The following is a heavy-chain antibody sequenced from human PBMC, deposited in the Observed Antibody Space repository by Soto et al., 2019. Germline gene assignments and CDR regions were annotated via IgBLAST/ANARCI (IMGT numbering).Heavy chain of an antibody. J-gene: IGHJ4*02. Sequence: ETLSLTCAVSGYSISSGYYWGWIRQPPGKGLEWIGSIYHSGSTYYNPSLKSRVTISVDTSKNQFSLKLSSVTAADTAVYYCARGEYCTNGVCLYYFDYWGQGTLVTVSS. CDR2: IYHSGST. CDR1: GYSISSGYY. D-gene: IGHD2-8*01. V-gene: IGHV4-38-2*01. CDR3: ARGEYCTNGVCLYYFDY.